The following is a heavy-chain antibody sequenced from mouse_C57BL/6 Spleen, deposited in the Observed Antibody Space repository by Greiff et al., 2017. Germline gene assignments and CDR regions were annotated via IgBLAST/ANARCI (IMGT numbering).Heavy chain of an antibody. J-gene: IGHJ4*01. V-gene: IGHV1-64*01. CDR3: ARSSYAMDY. CDR1: GYTFTSYW. Sequence: VQLQQPGAELVKPGASVQLSCKASGYTFTSYWMHWVKQRPGQGLEWIGMIHPNSGNTNYNEKFKSKATLTVDKSSSTAYMQLSSLTSEDSAVYYCARSSYAMDYWGQGTSVTVSS. CDR2: IHPNSGNT.